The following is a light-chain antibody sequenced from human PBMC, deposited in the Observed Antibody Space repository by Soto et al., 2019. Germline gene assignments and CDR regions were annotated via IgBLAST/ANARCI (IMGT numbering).Light chain of an antibody. CDR3: QQRSNWPLYT. CDR2: DAS. CDR1: QSVSSY. J-gene: IGKJ2*01. V-gene: IGKV3-11*01. Sequence: EFVLTQSPATLSLSPGERATLSCRASQSVSSYLAWYQQKPGQAPRLLIYDASNRATGIPARFSGSGSGTDFTLTISSLEPEDFAVYYCQQRSNWPLYTFGQGTKLEI.